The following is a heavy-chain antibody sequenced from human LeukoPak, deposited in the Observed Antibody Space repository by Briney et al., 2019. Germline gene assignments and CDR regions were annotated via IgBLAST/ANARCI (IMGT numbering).Heavy chain of an antibody. CDR3: ARDGGAGSIRPYYYDSSGSPLVY. Sequence: GGSLRLSCAAPGFTFSSYAMNWVRQAPGKGLGWGAVISYDGSNKYYADSVKGRFTISRDNSKNTLYLQMNSLRAEDTAVYYCARDGGAGSIRPYYYDSSGSPLVYWGQGTLVTVSS. CDR1: GFTFSSYA. V-gene: IGHV3-30*04. J-gene: IGHJ4*02. D-gene: IGHD3-22*01. CDR2: ISYDGSNK.